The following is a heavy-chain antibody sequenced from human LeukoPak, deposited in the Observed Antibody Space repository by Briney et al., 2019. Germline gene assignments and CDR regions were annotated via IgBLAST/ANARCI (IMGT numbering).Heavy chain of an antibody. D-gene: IGHD6-19*01. Sequence: GGSLRLSCAASEFTFSSCAMSWVRQAPGKGLEWVSAISGSGGSTYYADSVKGRFTISRDNAKKSLYLQMNSLRAEDTAIYYCARAGTAVRLGMGFDSWGQGTLVTVSS. CDR2: ISGSGGST. CDR3: ARAGTAVRLGMGFDS. J-gene: IGHJ4*02. CDR1: EFTFSSCA. V-gene: IGHV3-23*01.